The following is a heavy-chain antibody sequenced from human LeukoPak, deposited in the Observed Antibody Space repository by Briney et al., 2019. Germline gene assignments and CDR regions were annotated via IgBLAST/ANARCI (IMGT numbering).Heavy chain of an antibody. CDR3: AKSRGESRGASNY. CDR2: ISGSGGTT. V-gene: IGHV3-23*01. CDR1: GFTFSDYA. J-gene: IGHJ4*02. D-gene: IGHD1-26*01. Sequence: GGSLRLSCATSGFTFSDYAMNWVRQAPGKGLEWVSGISGSGGTTYYADSVRGRFTISRDHSRSTVYLQMNSLRAEDTAVYYCAKSRGESRGASNYWGQGTLVTVSS.